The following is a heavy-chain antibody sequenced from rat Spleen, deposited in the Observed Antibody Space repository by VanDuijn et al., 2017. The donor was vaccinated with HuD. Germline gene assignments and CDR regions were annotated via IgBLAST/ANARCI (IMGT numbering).Heavy chain of an antibody. CDR2: IIYDGSST. V-gene: IGHV5-17*01. D-gene: IGHD2-5*01. Sequence: EVQLVESGGGLVQPGRSLKLSCAASGFTFSDYAMAWVRQAPKKGLEWVATIIYDGSSTYYRDSVKGRFTISRDDAKSTLYLEMDSLGSEDMATYYCVRQGYLRDWYFDFWGPGTMVTVSS. CDR1: GFTFSDYA. J-gene: IGHJ1*01. CDR3: VRQGYLRDWYFDF.